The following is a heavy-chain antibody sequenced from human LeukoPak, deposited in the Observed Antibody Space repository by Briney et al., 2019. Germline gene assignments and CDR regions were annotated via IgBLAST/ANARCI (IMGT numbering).Heavy chain of an antibody. CDR1: GGSVSDNNFF. D-gene: IGHD3-22*01. Sequence: SETLSLTCTVSGGSVSDNNFFWNWIRQPPGKGLEWIGYIYYSGSTNHNPSLKSRVTISVDTSKNQFSLKLSSVTAADTAVYYCARGGLAYYYDSSGRTTAFDYWGQGTLVTVSS. CDR3: ARGGLAYYYDSSGRTTAFDY. V-gene: IGHV4-61*01. J-gene: IGHJ4*02. CDR2: IYYSGST.